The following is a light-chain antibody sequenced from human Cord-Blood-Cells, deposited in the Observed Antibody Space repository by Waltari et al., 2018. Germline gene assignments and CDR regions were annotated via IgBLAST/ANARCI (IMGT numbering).Light chain of an antibody. J-gene: IGKJ1*01. CDR1: QSVSSY. V-gene: IGKV3-11*01. Sequence: EIVLTQSPATLSLSPGERATLSCRASQSVSSYLAWYQQKPGQAPRLLIYDASNRATGIPARCSGSGSGTDFTRTISSLEPEDFAVYYCQQRSNWPWTFGQGTKVEIK. CDR2: DAS. CDR3: QQRSNWPWT.